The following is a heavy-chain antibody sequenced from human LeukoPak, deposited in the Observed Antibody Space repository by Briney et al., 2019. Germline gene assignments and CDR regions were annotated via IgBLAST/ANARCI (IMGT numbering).Heavy chain of an antibody. V-gene: IGHV3-7*01. CDR3: ARDNDRNDDP. J-gene: IGHJ2*01. CDR2: MNQDGSGK. CDR1: GFSFSNYW. Sequence: PGGSLRLSCAASGFSFSNYWMTWVRQPPGKGLEWVAKMNQDGSGKYYMDSVKGRSATSRPSAKNSFYLQINKLRAEQTVDDCGARDNDRNDDPGGRGTRDTV. D-gene: IGHD2-8*01.